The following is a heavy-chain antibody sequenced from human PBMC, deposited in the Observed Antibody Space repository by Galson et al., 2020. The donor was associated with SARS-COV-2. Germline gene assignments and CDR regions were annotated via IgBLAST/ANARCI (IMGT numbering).Heavy chain of an antibody. Sequence: ASVKVSCKASGYTFTSYAISWVRQAPGQGLEWMGWISAYNGDTNYALKFQGRVTMATETSTNTAYMELRSLRSDDTAVYYCARGRGGSTINIDYWGQGTLVTVSS. CDR1: GYTFTSYA. CDR2: ISAYNGDT. CDR3: ARGRGGSTINIDY. V-gene: IGHV1-18*01. D-gene: IGHD3-10*01. J-gene: IGHJ4*02.